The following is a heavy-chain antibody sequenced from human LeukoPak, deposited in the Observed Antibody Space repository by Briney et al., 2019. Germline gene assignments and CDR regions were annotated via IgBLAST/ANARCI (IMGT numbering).Heavy chain of an antibody. D-gene: IGHD1-1*01. J-gene: IGHJ6*02. V-gene: IGHV1-46*01. CDR3: ARNAGGRNGMDV. CDR1: EYTFSSYY. CDR2: ITPTGGSA. Sequence: ASVKVSCKASEYTFSSYYMHWVRQGPGRGLEWMGIITPTGGSATYAQKFQGRVTMTRDMSTSTVYMEMSSLRSEDTAVYYCARNAGGRNGMDVWGQGTTVTVSS.